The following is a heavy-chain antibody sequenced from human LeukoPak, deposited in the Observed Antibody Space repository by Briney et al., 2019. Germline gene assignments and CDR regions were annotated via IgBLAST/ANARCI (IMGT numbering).Heavy chain of an antibody. D-gene: IGHD6-6*01. J-gene: IGHJ6*03. CDR1: GVSISSYY. CDR2: IYHSGST. V-gene: IGHV4-59*01. CDR3: ARVGSSHDRRYYYYMDV. Sequence: SETLSLTCTVSGVSISSYYWTWIRQPPGKGLEWIGYIYHSGSTNYNPSLKSRVTISVDTSKNQFSPKLSSVTAADTAVYYCARVGSSHDRRYYYYMDVWGKGTTVTVSS.